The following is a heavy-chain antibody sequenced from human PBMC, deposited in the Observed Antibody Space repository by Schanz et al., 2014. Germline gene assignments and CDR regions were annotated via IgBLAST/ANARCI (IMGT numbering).Heavy chain of an antibody. CDR2: IWYDGNNK. CDR3: TRDRGALINHNDALDL. D-gene: IGHD3-16*01. V-gene: IGHV3-33*08. J-gene: IGHJ3*01. Sequence: QVQLVESGGGVVQPGKSLRLSCAASGFAFSDYGMHWVRQAPGKGLEWVAVIWYDGNNKFYADSVKGRFIISRDNSKNTLSLQMNSLRVEDTAVYYCTRDRGALINHNDALDLWGQGTMVSVSS. CDR1: GFAFSDYG.